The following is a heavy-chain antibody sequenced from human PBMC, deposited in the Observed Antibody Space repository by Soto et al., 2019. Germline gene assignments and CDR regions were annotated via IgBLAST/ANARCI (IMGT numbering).Heavy chain of an antibody. CDR1: GYTFITSG. D-gene: IGHD1-1*01. Sequence: QVELMQSGPEVKRPGTSVKVSCKASGYTFITSGINWVRQTPGQALEWVGWISPANGDKKYAQKFKDRVNLTSETSTDTVYMELTNLRSDDTAVYFCARGRYFATTHRQWWYFDFWGRGTPVTVSS. J-gene: IGHJ2*01. V-gene: IGHV1-18*01. CDR2: ISPANGDK. CDR3: ARGRYFATTHRQWWYFDF.